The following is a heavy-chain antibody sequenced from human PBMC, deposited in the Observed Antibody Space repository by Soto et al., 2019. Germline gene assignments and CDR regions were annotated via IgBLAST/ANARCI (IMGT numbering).Heavy chain of an antibody. CDR2: ISSSSSYI. CDR3: ARGEGGSWYVSHYYYYYYMDV. D-gene: IGHD6-13*01. CDR1: GFTFSSYS. J-gene: IGHJ6*03. Sequence: EVQLVESGGGLVKPGGSLRLSCAASGFTFSSYSMNWVRQAPGKGLEWVSSISSSSSYIYYADSVKGRFTISRDNAKNSQYLQTNSLRAEDTAVYYCARGEGGSWYVSHYYYYYYMDVWGKGTTVTVSS. V-gene: IGHV3-21*01.